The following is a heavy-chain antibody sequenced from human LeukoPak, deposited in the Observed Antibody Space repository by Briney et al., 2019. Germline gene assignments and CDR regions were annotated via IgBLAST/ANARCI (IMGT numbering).Heavy chain of an antibody. V-gene: IGHV4-59*10. D-gene: IGHD1-26*01. Sequence: SETLSLTCAVYGGSFSGYYWSWIRQPAGKGLEWIGRIYTSGSTNYNPSLKSRVTMSVDTSKNQFSLKLSSVTAADTAVYYCARVRGSYFVGYWGQGTLVTVSS. CDR2: IYTSGST. CDR3: ARVRGSYFVGY. J-gene: IGHJ4*02. CDR1: GGSFSGYY.